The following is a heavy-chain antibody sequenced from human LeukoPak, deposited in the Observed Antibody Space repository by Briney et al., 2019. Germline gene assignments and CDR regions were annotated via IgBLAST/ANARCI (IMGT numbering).Heavy chain of an antibody. Sequence: SVKVSCKASGGTFSSYAISWVRQAPGQGLEWMGRIITIFGTANYAQKFQGRVTITTDESTSTAYMELSSLRSEDPAVYYCARDRIAAAGPLGYWGQGTLVTVSS. CDR3: ARDRIAAAGPLGY. V-gene: IGHV1-69*05. J-gene: IGHJ4*02. CDR2: IITIFGTA. CDR1: GGTFSSYA. D-gene: IGHD6-13*01.